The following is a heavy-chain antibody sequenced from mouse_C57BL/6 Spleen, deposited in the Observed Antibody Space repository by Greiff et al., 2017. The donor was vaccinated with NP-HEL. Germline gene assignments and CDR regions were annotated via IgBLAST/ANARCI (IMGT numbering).Heavy chain of an antibody. CDR1: GYSITSGYY. D-gene: IGHD2-5*01. CDR2: ISYDGSS. Sequence: ESGPGLVKPSQSLSLTCSVTGYSITSGYYWNWIRQFPGNQLEWMGYISYDGSSNYNPSLKNRISITRDTSKNQFFLQLNSVTTEDTATYYCARVNYSNYPDYWGQGTTLTVSS. V-gene: IGHV3-6*01. CDR3: ARVNYSNYPDY. J-gene: IGHJ2*01.